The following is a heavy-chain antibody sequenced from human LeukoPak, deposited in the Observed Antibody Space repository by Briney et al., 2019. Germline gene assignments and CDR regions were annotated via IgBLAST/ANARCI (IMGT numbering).Heavy chain of an antibody. CDR1: GGSISSGDYY. CDR3: ARASCSRTSCYAFYFDY. Sequence: SETLSLTCTVSGGSISSGDYYWSWIRQPPGKGLEWIGYIYYSGSTYYNPSLKSRVTISVDTSKNQFSLKLSSVTAADTAVYYCARASCSRTSCYAFYFDYWGQGTLVTVSS. D-gene: IGHD2-2*01. V-gene: IGHV4-30-4*01. CDR2: IYYSGST. J-gene: IGHJ4*02.